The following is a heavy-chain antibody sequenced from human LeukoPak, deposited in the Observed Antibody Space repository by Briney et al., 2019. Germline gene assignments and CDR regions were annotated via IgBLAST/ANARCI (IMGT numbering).Heavy chain of an antibody. V-gene: IGHV4-4*08. CDR3: ARDSLVGATIH. CDR1: GGSISSYY. CDR2: IYTSGST. D-gene: IGHD1-26*01. J-gene: IGHJ4*02. Sequence: SETLSLTCTVSGGSISSYYWSWIRQPPGKGLEWIGYIYTSGSTNYNPSLKSRVTMSVDTSKNQFSLKLSSVTAADTAVYYCARDSLVGATIHWGQGTLVTVSS.